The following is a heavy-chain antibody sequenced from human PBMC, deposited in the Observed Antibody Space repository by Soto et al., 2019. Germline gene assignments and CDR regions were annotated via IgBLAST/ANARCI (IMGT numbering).Heavy chain of an antibody. V-gene: IGHV4-30-4*01. CDR1: GGSISSGDYY. CDR2: IYYSGST. D-gene: IGHD3-16*01. Sequence: KASETLSLTCTVSGGSISSGDYYWSWIRQPPGKGLEWIGYIYYSGSTYYNPSLESRVTISVDTSKNQFSLKLSSVTAADTAVYYCARVPRRGTPGGMDVWGQGTTVTVSS. J-gene: IGHJ6*02. CDR3: ARVPRRGTPGGMDV.